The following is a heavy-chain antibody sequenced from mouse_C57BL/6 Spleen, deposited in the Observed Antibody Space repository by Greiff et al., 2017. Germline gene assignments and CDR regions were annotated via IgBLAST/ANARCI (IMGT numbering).Heavy chain of an antibody. CDR1: GYTFTSYW. D-gene: IGHD2-4*01. J-gene: IGHJ2*01. V-gene: IGHV1-52*01. CDR2: IGPSDSET. Sequence: QVQLQQSGAELVRPGSSVKLSCKASGYTFTSYWMHWVKQRPIQGLEWIGNIGPSDSETHYNQKFKDKATLTVDKSSSTAYMQLSSLTSEDSAVYYCARGGLRLGFDYWGQGTTLTVSS. CDR3: ARGGLRLGFDY.